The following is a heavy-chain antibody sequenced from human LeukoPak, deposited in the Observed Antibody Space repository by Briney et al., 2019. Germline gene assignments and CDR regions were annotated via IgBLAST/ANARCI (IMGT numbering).Heavy chain of an antibody. CDR1: GFTFSSYA. Sequence: GGSLRLSCAASGFTFSSYAMSWVRQAPGKGLEWVSTITSSGGSTYYADSVKGRFTISRDNSKNTLFLQTNSLRAEDTAVYDCAKGSLTIWYAFDIWGQGTMVTVSS. J-gene: IGHJ3*02. CDR2: ITSSGGST. CDR3: AKGSLTIWYAFDI. V-gene: IGHV3-23*01. D-gene: IGHD2-8*02.